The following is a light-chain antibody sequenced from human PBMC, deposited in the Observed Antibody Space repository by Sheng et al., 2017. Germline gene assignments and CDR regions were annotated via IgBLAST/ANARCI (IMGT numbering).Light chain of an antibody. J-gene: IGKJ4*01. CDR3: QQYGSFPPLT. V-gene: IGKV1-33*01. CDR1: QDISQY. Sequence: DIQMTQSPSSLSASVGDRVTISCQASQDISQYLSWYQQKSGNAPKLLIYAASNLEAGVPSRFSGRGSGTYFTLTITSLQSEDSATYYCQQYGSFPPLTFGGGTKVEIK. CDR2: AAS.